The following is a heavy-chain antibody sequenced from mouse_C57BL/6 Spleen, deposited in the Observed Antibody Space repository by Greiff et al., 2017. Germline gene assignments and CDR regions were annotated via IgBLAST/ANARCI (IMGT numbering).Heavy chain of an antibody. CDR2: IWGVGST. CDR3: ASRGGTGAMDY. V-gene: IGHV2-6*01. D-gene: IGHD4-1*01. J-gene: IGHJ4*01. Sequence: VKLMESGPGLVAPSQSLSITCTVSGFSLTSYGVDWVRQSPGKGLEWLGVIWGVGSTNYNSALKSRLSISKDNSKSQVFLKMNSLQTDDTAMYYCASRGGTGAMDYWGQGTSVTVSS. CDR1: GFSLTSYG.